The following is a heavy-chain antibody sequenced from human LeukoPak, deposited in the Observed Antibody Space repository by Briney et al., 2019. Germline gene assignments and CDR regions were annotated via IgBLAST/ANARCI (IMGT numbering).Heavy chain of an antibody. Sequence: SETPSLTCTVSGGSISSYYWSWIRQPPGKGLEWIGYIYYIGSTNYNPSLKSRVTLSLDTSKNQFSLKLSSVTAADTAVYYCAGTFYYDSSASPDVWFDPWGQGTLVTVSS. V-gene: IGHV4-59*01. CDR3: AGTFYYDSSASPDVWFDP. D-gene: IGHD3-22*01. J-gene: IGHJ5*02. CDR2: IYYIGST. CDR1: GGSISSYY.